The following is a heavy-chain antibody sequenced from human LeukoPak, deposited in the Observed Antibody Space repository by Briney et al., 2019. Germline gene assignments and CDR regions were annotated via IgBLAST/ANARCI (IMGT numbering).Heavy chain of an antibody. Sequence: GASVKVSCKASGYTFTSYGIRGVRQAPGQGLEWMGWISAYNGNTNYAQKLQGRVTMTTDTSTSTAYMELRSLRSDDTAVYYCARVSGELYSRSFDYWGQGTLVTVSS. D-gene: IGHD3-10*01. J-gene: IGHJ4*02. CDR3: ARVSGELYSRSFDY. CDR2: ISAYNGNT. V-gene: IGHV1-18*01. CDR1: GYTFTSYG.